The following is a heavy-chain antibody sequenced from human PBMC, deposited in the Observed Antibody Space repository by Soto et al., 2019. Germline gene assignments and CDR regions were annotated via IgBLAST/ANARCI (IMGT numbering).Heavy chain of an antibody. J-gene: IGHJ4*02. CDR3: ARTTAVPNTLRSRYFFDY. V-gene: IGHV4-61*01. Sequence: PPGPLSLPCSFSGGSVSDKTYYWSWIRQPPGKRLEWIGYVYYSGTTNYNPSLKRRVTISVDLSKNRFSLRLSSVTTADTALYYCARTTAVPNTLRSRYFFDYWGQGTLVTVSS. D-gene: IGHD4-17*01. CDR2: VYYSGTT. CDR1: GGSVSDKTYY.